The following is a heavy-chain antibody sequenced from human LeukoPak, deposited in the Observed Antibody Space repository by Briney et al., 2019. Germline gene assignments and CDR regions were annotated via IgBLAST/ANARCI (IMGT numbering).Heavy chain of an antibody. V-gene: IGHV5-51*01. CDR1: GYSFTSYW. CDR3: ASHTYYYDSSGPFDY. D-gene: IGHD3-22*01. CDR2: ICPGDSDT. Sequence: GESLKISCKGSGYSFTSYWIGWVRQMPGKGLEWMGIICPGDSDTRYSPSFQGQVTISADKSISTAYLQWSSLKASDTAMYYCASHTYYYDSSGPFDYWGQGTLVTVSS. J-gene: IGHJ4*02.